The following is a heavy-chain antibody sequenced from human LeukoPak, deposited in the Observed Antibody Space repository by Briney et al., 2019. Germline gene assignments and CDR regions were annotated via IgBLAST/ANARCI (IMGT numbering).Heavy chain of an antibody. J-gene: IGHJ4*02. V-gene: IGHV1-46*01. D-gene: IGHD3-22*01. Sequence: ASVKVSCKASGYTFTSYYMHWVRQATGQGLEWMGIINPSGGSTSYAQKFQGRVTMTRDMYTSTVYMELSSLRSEDTAVYYCARANYYYDSSGYGEGYYFDYWGQGTLVTVSS. CDR2: INPSGGST. CDR3: ARANYYYDSSGYGEGYYFDY. CDR1: GYTFTSYY.